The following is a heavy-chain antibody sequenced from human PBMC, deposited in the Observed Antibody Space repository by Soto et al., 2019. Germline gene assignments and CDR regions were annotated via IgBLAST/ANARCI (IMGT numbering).Heavy chain of an antibody. D-gene: IGHD3-10*01. CDR2: IYHSGST. CDR1: GGSFSSSNW. Sequence: KASETLSLTCAVSGGSFSSSNWWSWVRQPPGKGLEWIGEIYHSGSTNYNPSLKSRVTISVDKSKNQFSLKLSSVTAADTAVYYCARCYGSGSSYYYYYGMDVWGQGTTVTVSS. CDR3: ARCYGSGSSYYYYYGMDV. J-gene: IGHJ6*02. V-gene: IGHV4-4*02.